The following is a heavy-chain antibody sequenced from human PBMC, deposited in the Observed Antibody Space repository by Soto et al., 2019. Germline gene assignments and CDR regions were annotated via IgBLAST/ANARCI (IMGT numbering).Heavy chain of an antibody. Sequence: QVQLVESGGGVVQPGRSLRLSCAASGFTFSSYAMHWVRQAPGKGLEWVAVISYDGSNKYYADSVKGRFTISRDNSKNTLYLQMNSLRAEDTAVYYCARDGYGSGSYYRPPPDYYYYGMDGWGQGTTVTVSS. CDR2: ISYDGSNK. CDR3: ARDGYGSGSYYRPPPDYYYYGMDG. D-gene: IGHD3-10*01. CDR1: GFTFSSYA. J-gene: IGHJ6*02. V-gene: IGHV3-30-3*01.